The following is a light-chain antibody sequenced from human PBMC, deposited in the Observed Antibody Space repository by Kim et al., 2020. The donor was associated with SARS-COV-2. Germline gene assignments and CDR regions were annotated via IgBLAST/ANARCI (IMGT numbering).Light chain of an antibody. CDR3: QQYGSSPYT. J-gene: IGKJ2*01. CDR1: QSVSSSY. Sequence: EIVLTQSPGTLSLSPGERATLSCRASQSVSSSYLAWYQQKPGQAPRLLIYGASSRATGIPDRFSGSGSGTDFTLTISRLEPEDFEVYYCQQYGSSPYTFGQGTKLEI. V-gene: IGKV3-20*01. CDR2: GAS.